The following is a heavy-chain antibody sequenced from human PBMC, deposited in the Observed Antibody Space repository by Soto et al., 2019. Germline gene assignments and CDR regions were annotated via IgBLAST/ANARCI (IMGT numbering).Heavy chain of an antibody. Sequence: ASVKVSCKASGYTFTSYGISWVRQAPGQGLEWMGWISAYNGNTNYAQKLQGRVTMTTDTSTSTAYMELRSLRSDDTAVYYCARELKILPMVATQDAFDIWGQGTMVTVSS. J-gene: IGHJ3*02. CDR1: GYTFTSYG. D-gene: IGHD5-12*01. V-gene: IGHV1-18*01. CDR3: ARELKILPMVATQDAFDI. CDR2: ISAYNGNT.